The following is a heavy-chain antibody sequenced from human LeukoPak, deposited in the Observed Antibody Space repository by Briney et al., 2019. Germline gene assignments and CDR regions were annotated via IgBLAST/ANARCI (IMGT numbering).Heavy chain of an antibody. D-gene: IGHD6-19*01. V-gene: IGHV3-74*01. CDR2: INSDGSST. Sequence: GGSLRLSYAASGFTFSSYWMHWVRQAPGKGLVWVSRINSDGSSTSYADSVKGRFTISRDNAKNTLYLQMNSLRAEDTAVYYCARAMRVGWYFYYYYMDVWGKGTTVTVSS. CDR3: ARAMRVGWYFYYYYMDV. J-gene: IGHJ6*03. CDR1: GFTFSSYW.